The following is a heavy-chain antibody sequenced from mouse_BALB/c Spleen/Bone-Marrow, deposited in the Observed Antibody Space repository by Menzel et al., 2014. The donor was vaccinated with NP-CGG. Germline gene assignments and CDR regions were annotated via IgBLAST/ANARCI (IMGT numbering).Heavy chain of an antibody. V-gene: IGHV1-67*01. CDR3: ARDYGSSHFDH. D-gene: IGHD1-1*01. Sequence: LVESGPELVRPGVSVKISCKGSGYTFTDYAMHWVKQSHAKSLEWIGIINTYSGDKNYNQKFKGKATMTVDKSSSTAYMELARLTSEDSAIYYCARDYGSSHFDHWGQGSTLTVSS. CDR2: INTYSGDK. CDR1: GYTFTDYA. J-gene: IGHJ2*01.